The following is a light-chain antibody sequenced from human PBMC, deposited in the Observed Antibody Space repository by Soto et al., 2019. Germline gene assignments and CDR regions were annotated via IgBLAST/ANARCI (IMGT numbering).Light chain of an antibody. Sequence: QSVLTQSPSVSASLGASVKLTCTLSSGHSNNAVVWHQQQPEKGPRYLMKLNSDGSHTKGDGIPDRFSGSRSGTERYLTISSLQSEDEADYYCQPWGTDIHVVFGGGTKLTVL. CDR3: QPWGTDIHVV. CDR1: SGHSNNA. J-gene: IGLJ2*01. V-gene: IGLV4-69*01. CDR2: LNSDGSH.